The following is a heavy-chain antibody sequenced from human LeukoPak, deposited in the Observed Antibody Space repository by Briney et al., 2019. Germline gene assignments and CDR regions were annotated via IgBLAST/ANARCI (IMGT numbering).Heavy chain of an antibody. CDR2: ISYDGSNK. J-gene: IGHJ4*02. Sequence: PGRSLRLSCAASGFTFSSYAMHWVRQAPGKGLEWVAVISYDGSNKYYADSVKGRFTISRDSSKDTLYLQMNSLRAEDTAVYYCARDLDYWGQGTLVTVSS. V-gene: IGHV3-30*04. CDR1: GFTFSSYA. CDR3: ARDLDY.